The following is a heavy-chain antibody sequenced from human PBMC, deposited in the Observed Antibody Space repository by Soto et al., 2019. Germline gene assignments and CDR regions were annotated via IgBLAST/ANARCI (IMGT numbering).Heavy chain of an antibody. J-gene: IGHJ6*03. CDR2: ISGSSSYI. CDR1: GFSFSDYS. Sequence: EVQLVESGGGLVKPGGSLRLSCAASGFSFSDYSMNWVRQAPGKGLEWVSSISGSSSYIYYTDSLKGRFTVSRDNANKSLYVQMNSLRAEDTAVYYWARDGAYCSGIGCRDYCHYMDVWGKGTTVTVSS. D-gene: IGHD2-15*01. CDR3: ARDGAYCSGIGCRDYCHYMDV. V-gene: IGHV3-21*01.